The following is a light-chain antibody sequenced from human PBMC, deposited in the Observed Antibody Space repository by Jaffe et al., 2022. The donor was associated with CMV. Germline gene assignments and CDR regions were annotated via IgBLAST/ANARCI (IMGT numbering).Light chain of an antibody. V-gene: IGKV1-33*01. CDR1: QDISNY. CDR3: QQYGNLPLT. J-gene: IGKJ3*01. CDR2: DAS. Sequence: DIQMTQSPSSLSASVGDRITITCQASQDISNYLNWYQQKPGKAPKLLIYDASSLESGVPSRFSGSGTGTDFSFTISSLQPEDFATYYCQQYGNLPLTFGPGTKVNIK.